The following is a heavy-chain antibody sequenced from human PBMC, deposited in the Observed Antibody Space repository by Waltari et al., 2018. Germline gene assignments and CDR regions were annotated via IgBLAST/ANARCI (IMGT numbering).Heavy chain of an antibody. D-gene: IGHD2-15*01. CDR1: GCSISSGGYY. Sequence: QVQLQESGPGLVKPSQTLSLTCTVSGCSISSGGYYCSCTRQHPGKGQGLIGYVDSSVTTDYNPTHRSRLTISVDTSKNQCSRRLSSVTAADTAVYYCARYIVVVVAAKINAFDIWGQGTMFTVSS. V-gene: IGHV4-31*03. CDR2: VDSSVTT. J-gene: IGHJ3*02. CDR3: ARYIVVVVAAKINAFDI.